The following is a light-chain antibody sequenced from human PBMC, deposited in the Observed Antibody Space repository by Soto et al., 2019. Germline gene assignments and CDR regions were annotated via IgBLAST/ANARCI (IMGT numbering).Light chain of an antibody. CDR2: KAS. J-gene: IGKJ1*01. CDR1: QSISTW. CDR3: QHYFSYPWT. Sequence: DLQMTQSPSTLSASVGDGVTITCRASQSISTWLAWYQQKPGKAPKLLIYKASSLESGVPSRFSGSGSGTEFTLTISSLQPDDFATYYCQHYFSYPWTFGQGTKVDI. V-gene: IGKV1-5*03.